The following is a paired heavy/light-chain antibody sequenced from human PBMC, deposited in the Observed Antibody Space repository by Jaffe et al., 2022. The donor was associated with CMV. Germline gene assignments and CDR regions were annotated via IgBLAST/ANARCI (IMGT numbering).Light chain of an antibody. CDR3: QQFNNYPLT. V-gene: IGKV1D-13*01. CDR1: QGISSA. Sequence: AIQLTQSPSSLSASVGDRVTITCRASQGISSALAWYQQKPGKAPKLLIYDASSLESGVPSRFSGSGSGTDFTLTISSLQPEDFATYYCQQFNNYPLTFGGGTKVEIK. CDR2: DAS. J-gene: IGKJ4*01.
Heavy chain of an antibody. CDR1: GYTFTGYY. J-gene: IGHJ4*02. Sequence: QVQLVQSGAEVKKPGASVKVSCKASGYTFTGYYMHWVRQAPGQGLEWMGWINPNSGGTNYAQKFQGRVTMTRDTSISTAYMELSRLRSDDTAVYYCARVPRYSSGWYRWWGQGTLVTVSS. CDR3: ARVPRYSSGWYRW. CDR2: INPNSGGT. V-gene: IGHV1-2*02. D-gene: IGHD6-19*01.